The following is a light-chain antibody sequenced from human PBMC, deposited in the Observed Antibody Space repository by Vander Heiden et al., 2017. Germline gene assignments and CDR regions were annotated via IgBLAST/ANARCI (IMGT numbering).Light chain of an antibody. V-gene: IGLV2-14*01. Sequence: QSALTQPASVSGSPGQSLTITCSGHSSDIGAYNYVSWFQQHPDKAPKLIIYDVSIRPSGVSNRFSGSKSGNTAALTISGLLPEDEADYFCSSYTSTSTLYVFGTGTKVTVL. CDR3: SSYTSTSTLYV. CDR2: DVS. J-gene: IGLJ1*01. CDR1: SSDIGAYNY.